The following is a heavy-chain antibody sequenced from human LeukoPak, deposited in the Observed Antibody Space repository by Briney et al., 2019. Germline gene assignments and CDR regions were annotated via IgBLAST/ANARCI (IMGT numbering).Heavy chain of an antibody. CDR1: GGSFSGYY. J-gene: IGHJ4*02. CDR3: ARDRVASSVLFDY. V-gene: IGHV4-34*01. Sequence: SETLPLTRAVYGGSFSGYYWSWIRQPPGKGLEWIGEINHSGSTNYNPSLKSRVTISVDTSKNQFSLKLSSVTAADTAVYYCARDRVASSVLFDYWGQGTLVTVSS. D-gene: IGHD6-6*01. CDR2: INHSGST.